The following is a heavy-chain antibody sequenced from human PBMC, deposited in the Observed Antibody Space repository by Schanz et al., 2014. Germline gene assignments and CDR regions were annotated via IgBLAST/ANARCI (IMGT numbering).Heavy chain of an antibody. Sequence: EVHLVESGGGLVQPRGSLRLSCAASGITFSSHSFNWVRQAPGKGLEWISYITYNGGTIYYADSVKGRFTISRDSAENSLYLQMNSLRAEDTAVYHCVSSGSYSSYAFWGQGTLVTVSS. V-gene: IGHV3-48*04. CDR1: GITFSSHS. CDR3: VSSGSYSSYAF. CDR2: ITYNGGTI. J-gene: IGHJ4*02. D-gene: IGHD3-10*01.